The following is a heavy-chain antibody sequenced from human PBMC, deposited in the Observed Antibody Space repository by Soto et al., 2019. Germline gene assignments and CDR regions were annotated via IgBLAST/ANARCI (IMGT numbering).Heavy chain of an antibody. D-gene: IGHD3-16*01. CDR2: IYYTGNA. CDR1: GDSISSSSSYY. CDR3: ARATSFFDL. Sequence: SETLSLTCIVSGDSISSSSSYYWGWIRQPPGRGLEWIGNIYYTGNAYSSPSLKSRVTMSVDTSNNHFSLKLRFVTAADTAVYYCARATSFFDLWGQGALVTVSS. V-gene: IGHV4-39*02. J-gene: IGHJ4*02.